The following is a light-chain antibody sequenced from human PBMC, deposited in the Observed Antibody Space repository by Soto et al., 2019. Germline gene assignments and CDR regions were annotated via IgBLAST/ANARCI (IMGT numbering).Light chain of an antibody. CDR3: QQYGSSLT. J-gene: IGKJ4*01. CDR2: GAS. CDR1: QSLYNNY. Sequence: EIVFTQSPGSRSLFPGETATLSCRASQSLYNNYLAWSQEKPGQAPRLLIDGASSRPTGIPGRFSGRGSRTDYTLTINRLAPEDSAVYYCQQYGSSLTFGGGTKVDIK. V-gene: IGKV3-20*01.